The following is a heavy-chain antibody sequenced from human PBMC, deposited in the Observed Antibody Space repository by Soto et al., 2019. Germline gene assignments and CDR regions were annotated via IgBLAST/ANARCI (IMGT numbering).Heavy chain of an antibody. CDR2: IYYSGST. J-gene: IGHJ4*02. Sequence: PSETLSLTCTVSGGSISSYYWSWIRQPPGKGLEWIGYIYYSGSTNYNPSLKSRVTISVDTSKNQFSLKLSSVTAADTAVYYCAGGTYYDYIWGSAPPDYWGQGTLVTVSS. V-gene: IGHV4-59*01. CDR3: AGGTYYDYIWGSAPPDY. D-gene: IGHD3-16*01. CDR1: GGSISSYY.